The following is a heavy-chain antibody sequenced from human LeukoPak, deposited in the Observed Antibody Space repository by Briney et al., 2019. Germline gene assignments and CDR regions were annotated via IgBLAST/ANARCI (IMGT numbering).Heavy chain of an antibody. V-gene: IGHV3-30*18. Sequence: PGGSLRLSCAYSGFTFRNHGMHWVRQAPGKGLEWVAVASTDEINQWYADSVKGRFTISRDNSKNTLYLQMNSLRAEDTAVYYCAKFGYYDSSGYSFNYWGQGTLVTVSS. CDR3: AKFGYYDSSGYSFNY. D-gene: IGHD3-22*01. J-gene: IGHJ4*02. CDR2: ASTDEINQ. CDR1: GFTFRNHG.